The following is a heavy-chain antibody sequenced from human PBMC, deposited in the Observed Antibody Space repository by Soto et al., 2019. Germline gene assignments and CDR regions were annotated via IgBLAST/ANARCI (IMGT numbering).Heavy chain of an antibody. J-gene: IGHJ5*02. CDR1: GGSISSGGYS. D-gene: IGHD2-2*01. Sequence: TLSLICAVSGGSISSGGYSWSWIRQPPGKGLEWIGYIYHSGSTYYNPSLKSRVTISVDRSKNQFSLKLSSVTAADTAVYYCARGSRGSSLHWFDPWGQGTLVTVSS. V-gene: IGHV4-30-2*01. CDR2: IYHSGST. CDR3: ARGSRGSSLHWFDP.